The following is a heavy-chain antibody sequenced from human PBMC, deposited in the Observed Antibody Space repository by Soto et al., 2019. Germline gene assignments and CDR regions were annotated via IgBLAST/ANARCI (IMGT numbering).Heavy chain of an antibody. D-gene: IGHD2-15*01. J-gene: IGHJ6*02. CDR3: ARDKDRQQLGGNYYSGIDV. CDR1: GGTFGNSA. V-gene: IGHV1-69*12. CDR2: IIPIFSTP. Sequence: QVQLVQSGAEVKKPGSSVTVSCKASGGTFGNSAISWVRQAPGQGLEWMGGIIPIFSTPDYAQKFQGRVTITADESTTTAYMELTSLTSEATAVYYCARDKDRQQLGGNYYSGIDVWGQGTTVTVSS.